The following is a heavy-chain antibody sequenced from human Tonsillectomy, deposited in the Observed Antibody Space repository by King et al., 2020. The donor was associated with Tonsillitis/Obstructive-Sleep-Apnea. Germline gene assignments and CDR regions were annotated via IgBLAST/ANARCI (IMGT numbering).Heavy chain of an antibody. V-gene: IGHV3-30*01. CDR3: ARFTTAFDAFDI. CDR1: GFTFSSYA. Sequence: QLVQSGGGVVQPGRSLRLSCAASGFTFSSYAMHWVRQAPGKGLEWVAVISYDGSNKYYADSVKGRFTISSDNSKNTLYLQMNSLRAEDTAVYYCARFTTAFDAFDIWGQGTMVTVSS. CDR2: ISYDGSNK. D-gene: IGHD1-1*01. J-gene: IGHJ3*02.